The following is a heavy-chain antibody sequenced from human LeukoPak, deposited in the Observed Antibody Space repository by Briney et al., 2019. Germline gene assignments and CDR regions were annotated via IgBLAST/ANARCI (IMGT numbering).Heavy chain of an antibody. D-gene: IGHD1-26*01. CDR1: GYTFTGYY. CDR3: ATVDIVGATVFDY. CDR2: INPNSGGT. J-gene: IGHJ4*02. V-gene: IGHV1-2*02. Sequence: ASVKVSCKASGYTFTGYYMHWVRQAPGQGLEWMGWINPNSGGTNYAQKFQGRVTMTRDTSISTAYMELSSLRSEDTAVYYCATVDIVGATVFDYWGQGTLVTVSS.